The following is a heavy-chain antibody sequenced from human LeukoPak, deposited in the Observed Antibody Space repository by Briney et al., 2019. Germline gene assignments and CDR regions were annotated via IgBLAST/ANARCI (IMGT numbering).Heavy chain of an antibody. CDR1: GYTFIGFY. V-gene: IGHV1-2*02. CDR3: ARDPLYSSGPISHDF. Sequence: ASVKVSCKASGYTFIGFYIHWVRQAPGQGLEWMGWINSNSGVPNYAQKLQGRVTMTRDTSISTAYIQLSSLRSDDTAVYYCARDPLYSSGPISHDFWGQGTLVTVSS. D-gene: IGHD3-22*01. J-gene: IGHJ4*02. CDR2: INSNSGVP.